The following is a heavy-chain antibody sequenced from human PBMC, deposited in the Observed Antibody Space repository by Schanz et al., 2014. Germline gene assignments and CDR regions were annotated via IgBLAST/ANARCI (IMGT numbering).Heavy chain of an antibody. V-gene: IGHV3-7*01. Sequence: VYLVESGGDLVKPGGSLRLSCAASGFTFSIYGMSWVRQAPGKGLEWVAVMWNDGIKTHYADSVKGRFTISRDNANNSLFLRMNSLRAEDTAVYYCASDYNYFETEAPWGQGTLVTVSS. J-gene: IGHJ5*02. CDR1: GFTFSIYG. D-gene: IGHD3-16*01. CDR3: ASDYNYFETEAP. CDR2: MWNDGIKT.